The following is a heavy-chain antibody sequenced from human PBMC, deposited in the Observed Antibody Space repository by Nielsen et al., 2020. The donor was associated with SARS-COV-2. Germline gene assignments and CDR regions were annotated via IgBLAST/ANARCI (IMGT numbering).Heavy chain of an antibody. CDR2: ISGSGGST. Sequence: GESLKISCAASGFTFSSYAMSWVRQAPGKGLEWVSAISGSGGSTYYADSVKGRFTISRDNAKNSLYLQMNSLRAEDTAVYYCARGIAAAESDYWGQGTLVTVSS. V-gene: IGHV3-23*01. D-gene: IGHD6-13*01. J-gene: IGHJ4*02. CDR1: GFTFSSYA. CDR3: ARGIAAAESDY.